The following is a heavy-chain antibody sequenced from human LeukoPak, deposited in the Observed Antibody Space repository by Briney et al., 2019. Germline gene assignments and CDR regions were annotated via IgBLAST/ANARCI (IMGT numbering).Heavy chain of an antibody. D-gene: IGHD3-10*01. CDR1: GLTVSTNY. Sequence: GGSLRLACAAPGLTVSTNYMTWVRQAQGTGLEWVSLIYSGETTYYADSVRGRFTISRDKSQNILYLQMNRLRVEDTAVYYCARISGGSFDIWGQGTTVTVYS. CDR3: ARISGGSFDI. J-gene: IGHJ3*02. CDR2: IYSGETT. V-gene: IGHV3-53*01.